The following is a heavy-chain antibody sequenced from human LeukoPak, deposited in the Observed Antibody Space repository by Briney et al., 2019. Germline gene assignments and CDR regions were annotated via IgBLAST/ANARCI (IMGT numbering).Heavy chain of an antibody. CDR2: ISGSGGST. CDR3: ATIGDYVGY. Sequence: GGSLRLSCAASGFTFSSYAMSWVRQAPGKGLEWVSAISGSGGSTYYADSVKGRFTISRDNAKNSLYLRMNSLRAEDTAVYYCATIGDYVGYWGQGTLVTVSS. V-gene: IGHV3-23*01. CDR1: GFTFSSYA. D-gene: IGHD2-8*01. J-gene: IGHJ4*02.